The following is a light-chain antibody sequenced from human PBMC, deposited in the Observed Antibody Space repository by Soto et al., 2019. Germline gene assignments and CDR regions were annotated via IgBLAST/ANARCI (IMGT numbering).Light chain of an antibody. CDR2: GAS. CDR1: QSVSSNS. CDR3: QQYGSSAT. Sequence: EIVLTQSPGTLSLSPGERATLSCRASQSVSSNSLAWYQQKPGQAPRLLIYGASSRATGIPDRFSGSGSGTDFTLTISRLEPEDFAVYYCQQYGSSATFGQGTRLEIK. J-gene: IGKJ5*01. V-gene: IGKV3-20*01.